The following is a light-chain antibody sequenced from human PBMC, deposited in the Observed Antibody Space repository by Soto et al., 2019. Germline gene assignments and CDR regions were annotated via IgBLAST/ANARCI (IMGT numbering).Light chain of an antibody. V-gene: IGLV2-14*03. Sequence: QSALTQPASVSGSPGQSITISCTGTSSDVGGYNYVSWYQHHQGKAPKLMIYDVSNRHAGVSNRFSGSKSGNTASLTISGLPAEDDDDYYCSSYTSSSTLVVFGGGTKLTVL. CDR1: SSDVGGYNY. CDR3: SSYTSSSTLVV. CDR2: DVS. J-gene: IGLJ2*01.